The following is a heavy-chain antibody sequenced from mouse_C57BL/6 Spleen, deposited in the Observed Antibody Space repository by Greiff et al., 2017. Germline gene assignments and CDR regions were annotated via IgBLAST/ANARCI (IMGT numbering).Heavy chain of an antibody. CDR2: IYPGSGST. V-gene: IGHV1-55*01. D-gene: IGHD1-1*01. J-gene: IGHJ1*03. CDR3: ARWKGYGSSYDWYFDV. CDR1: GYTFTSYW. Sequence: QVQLQQPGAELVKPGASVKMSCKASGYTFTSYWITWVKQRPGQGLEWIGDIYPGSGSTNYNEKFKSKATLTVDTSSSTAYMQLSSLTSEDSAVYYCARWKGYGSSYDWYFDVWGTGTTVTVSS.